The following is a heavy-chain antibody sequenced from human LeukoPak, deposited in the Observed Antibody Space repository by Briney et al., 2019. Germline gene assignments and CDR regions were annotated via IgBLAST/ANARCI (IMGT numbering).Heavy chain of an antibody. Sequence: SETLSLTCTVSGGSLSSYYWSWIRQSPGKGLEWIGYIYYSGSTSYNPSLKSRVTISVDTSKNQFSLKLSSVTAADPALYYCARDLRGSSCYDYWGQGTLVTVSS. CDR2: IYYSGST. V-gene: IGHV4-59*01. CDR1: GGSLSSYY. CDR3: ARDLRGSSCYDY. J-gene: IGHJ4*02. D-gene: IGHD2-2*01.